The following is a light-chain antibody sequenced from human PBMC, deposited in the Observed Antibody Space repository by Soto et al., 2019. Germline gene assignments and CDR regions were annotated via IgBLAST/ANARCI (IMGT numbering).Light chain of an antibody. Sequence: QSVLTQPASVSGSPGQSITISCTGTSSDVGTYSLVSWYQQHPGKAPKLMIYDVSNRPSGVSSRFSGSKSGNTASLSISGLQTEDEANYYCSSFTTSSTLVFGTGTKVTVL. CDR2: DVS. CDR3: SSFTTSSTLV. J-gene: IGLJ1*01. CDR1: SSDVGTYSL. V-gene: IGLV2-14*02.